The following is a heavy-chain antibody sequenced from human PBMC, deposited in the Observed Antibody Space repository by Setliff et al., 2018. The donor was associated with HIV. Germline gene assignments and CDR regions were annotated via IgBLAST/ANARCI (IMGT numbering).Heavy chain of an antibody. Sequence: PGGSLRLSCAASGFTFFSSALTWVRQAPGKGLEWVSLIQSGGITYYADSVKGRFTISRDNSNNTLSLQMSSLRAEDTAQYYCAKLDYYDFSGSWARKAAIDFWGQGTMVTVSS. J-gene: IGHJ3*01. V-gene: IGHV3-23*01. D-gene: IGHD3-22*01. CDR1: GFTFFSSA. CDR2: IQSGGIT. CDR3: AKLDYYDFSGSWARKAAIDF.